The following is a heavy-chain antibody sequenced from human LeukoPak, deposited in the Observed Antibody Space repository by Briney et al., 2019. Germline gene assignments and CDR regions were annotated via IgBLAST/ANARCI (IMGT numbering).Heavy chain of an antibody. CDR2: MNPNSGNT. CDR1: GYTFTSYD. V-gene: IGHV1-8*03. J-gene: IGHJ6*03. Sequence: ASVKVSCKASGYTFTSYDINWVRQATGQGLEWMGWMNPNSGNTGYAQKFQGRVTITRNTSIGTAYMELSSLRSEDTAVYYCARAPKWQGYYYYMDVWGKGTTVTVSS. D-gene: IGHD5-12*01. CDR3: ARAPKWQGYYYYMDV.